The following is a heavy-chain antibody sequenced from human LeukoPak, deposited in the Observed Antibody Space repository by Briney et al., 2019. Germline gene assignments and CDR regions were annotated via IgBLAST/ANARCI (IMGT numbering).Heavy chain of an antibody. V-gene: IGHV1-18*01. D-gene: IGHD3-22*01. CDR1: NYTFTSYG. J-gene: IGHJ3*02. CDR3: ARGLTGDSSDGDAFDI. CDR2: INAYNGDT. Sequence: ASVKVSCKASNYTFTSYGISWVRQAPGQGLEWMAWINAYNGDTNYAQKFQGRVTLTTDTSTSTAYMELSSLRSEDTAVYYCARGLTGDSSDGDAFDIWGQGTMVTVSS.